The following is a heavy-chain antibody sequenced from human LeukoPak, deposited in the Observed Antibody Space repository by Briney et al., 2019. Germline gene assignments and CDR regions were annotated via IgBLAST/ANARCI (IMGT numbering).Heavy chain of an antibody. CDR2: IYYSGST. CDR3: ARVLVGATVYFDY. J-gene: IGHJ4*02. Sequence: PSETLPLTCTVSGGSISSYYWSWIRQPPGKGLEWIGYIYYSGSTNYNPSLKSRVTISVDTSKNQFSLKLSSVTAADTAVYYCARVLVGATVYFDYWGQGTLVTVSS. V-gene: IGHV4-59*01. CDR1: GGSISSYY. D-gene: IGHD1-26*01.